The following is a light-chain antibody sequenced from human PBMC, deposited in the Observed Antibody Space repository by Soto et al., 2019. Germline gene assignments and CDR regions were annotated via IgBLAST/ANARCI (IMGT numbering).Light chain of an antibody. V-gene: IGKV3-20*01. CDR1: QSVSSSY. CDR2: GAS. J-gene: IGKJ4*01. Sequence: IVLTHSPGTLSFSPGERATLSFRASQSVSSSYLAWYQQKPGQAPRLLIYGASSRATGIPDRFSGSGSGTDFTLTISRLEPEDFAVYYCQQYGSSPPLNFGGGTKVDIK. CDR3: QQYGSSPPLN.